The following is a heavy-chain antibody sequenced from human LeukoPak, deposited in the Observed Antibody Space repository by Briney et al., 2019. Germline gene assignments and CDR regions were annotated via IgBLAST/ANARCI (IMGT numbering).Heavy chain of an antibody. CDR2: IRSDNSDE. Sequence: SGGSLRLSCTASGFSFSDDPMNWVRQAPGKGLEWVSNIRSDNSDENYADSVKGRFTISRDNVKNSLYLQMNSLRAEDTAVYYCVRDTHYAFDIWGQGTMVTVS. CDR1: GFSFSDDP. CDR3: VRDTHYAFDI. V-gene: IGHV3-48*01. J-gene: IGHJ3*02.